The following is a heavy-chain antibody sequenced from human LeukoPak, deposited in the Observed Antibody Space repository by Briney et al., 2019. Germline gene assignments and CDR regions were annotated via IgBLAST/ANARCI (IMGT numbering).Heavy chain of an antibody. J-gene: IGHJ3*02. CDR1: GGTFSSYA. Sequence: ASVKVSCKASGGTFSSYAISWVRQAPGQGLEWMGGIIPIFGTANYAQKFQGRVTITTDESTSAAYTELSSLRSEDTAVYYCARGSPRTTVDAFDIWGQGTMVTVSS. CDR3: ARGSPRTTVDAFDI. D-gene: IGHD4-17*01. CDR2: IIPIFGTA. V-gene: IGHV1-69*05.